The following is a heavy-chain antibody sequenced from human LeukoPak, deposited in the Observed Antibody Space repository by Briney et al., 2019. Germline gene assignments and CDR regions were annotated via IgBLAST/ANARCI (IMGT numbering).Heavy chain of an antibody. CDR3: ARGRGDY. Sequence: PETLSLTCAVYGGSFGGYYWSWIRQPPGKGLEWIGEINHSGSTNYNPSLKSRVTISVDTSKNQFSLKLSSVTAADTAVYYCARGRGDYWGQGTLVTVSS. V-gene: IGHV4-34*01. CDR2: INHSGST. CDR1: GGSFGGYY. J-gene: IGHJ4*02.